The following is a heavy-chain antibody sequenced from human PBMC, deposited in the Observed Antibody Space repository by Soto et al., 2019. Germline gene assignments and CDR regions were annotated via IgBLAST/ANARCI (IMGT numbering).Heavy chain of an antibody. D-gene: IGHD1-26*01. CDR3: ARRSGSYPNAFDF. J-gene: IGHJ3*01. V-gene: IGHV1-69*10. CDR2: FIPILGGG. Sequence: GASVKVSWKASGGTLPNYAINWGRQAPGQGLEWMGGFIPILGGGINAQKFQGRVTITSDESTSTAYMELSSLKSEDTAMYYCARRSGSYPNAFDFWGQGTMVTVSS. CDR1: GGTLPNYA.